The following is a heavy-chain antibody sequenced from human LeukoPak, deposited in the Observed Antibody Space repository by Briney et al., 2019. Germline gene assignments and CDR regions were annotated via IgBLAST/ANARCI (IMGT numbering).Heavy chain of an antibody. CDR2: ISGSSTIT. CDR3: VGGAPNWGFDF. D-gene: IGHD7-27*01. J-gene: IGHJ4*02. V-gene: IGHV3-48*02. Sequence: GGSLRLSCVASGFSFSSCMSWVRQAPGKGLEWVSYISGSSTITYDADSVKGRFTISRDNAQNSLYLQMNSLRDEDTAVYYCVGGAPNWGFDFWGQGTLVTVSS. CDR1: GFSFSSC.